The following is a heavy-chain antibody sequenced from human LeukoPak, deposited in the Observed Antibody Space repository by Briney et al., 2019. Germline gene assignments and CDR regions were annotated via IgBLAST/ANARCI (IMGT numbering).Heavy chain of an antibody. CDR3: ASRFVLLWFGETQFDY. V-gene: IGHV4-34*01. J-gene: IGHJ4*02. CDR1: GGSFSGCY. Sequence: PSETLSLTCAVYGGSFSGCYWSWIRQPPGKGLEWIGEINHSGSTNYNPSLKSRVTISVDTSKNQFSLKLSSVTAADTAVYYCASRFVLLWFGETQFDYWGQGTLVTVSS. D-gene: IGHD3-10*01. CDR2: INHSGST.